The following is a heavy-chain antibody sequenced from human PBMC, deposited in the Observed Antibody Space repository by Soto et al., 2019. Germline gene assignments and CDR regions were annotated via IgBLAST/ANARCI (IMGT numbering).Heavy chain of an antibody. D-gene: IGHD3-22*01. CDR1: GGSISSGDYY. Sequence: SETLSLTCTVSGGSISSGDYYWSWIRQPPGKGLEWIGYIYYSGSTYYNPSLKSRVTISVDTSKNQFSLKLSSVTAADTAVYYCASSDSSGYYYLDYWGQGTLVTVSS. V-gene: IGHV4-30-4*01. CDR3: ASSDSSGYYYLDY. CDR2: IYYSGST. J-gene: IGHJ4*02.